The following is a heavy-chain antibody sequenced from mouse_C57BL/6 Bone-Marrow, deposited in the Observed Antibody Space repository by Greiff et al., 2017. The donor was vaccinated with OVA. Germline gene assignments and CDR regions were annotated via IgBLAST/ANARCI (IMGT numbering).Heavy chain of an antibody. V-gene: IGHV1-15*01. J-gene: IGHJ4*01. D-gene: IGHD1-1*01. CDR3: TRDDYGSSGNYAMDY. CDR1: GYTFTDYE. Sequence: VKVVESGAELVRPGASVTLSCKASGYTFTDYEMHWVKQTPVHGLEWIGAIDPETGGTAYNQKFKGKAILTADKSSSTAYMELRSLTSEDSAVYYCTRDDYGSSGNYAMDYWGQGTSVTVSS. CDR2: IDPETGGT.